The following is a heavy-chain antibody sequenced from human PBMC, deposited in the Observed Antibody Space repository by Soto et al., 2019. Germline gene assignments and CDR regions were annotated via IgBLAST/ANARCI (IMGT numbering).Heavy chain of an antibody. J-gene: IGHJ5*02. V-gene: IGHV3-74*01. D-gene: IGHD3-10*01. CDR1: GFTFSSYW. CDR3: ARDPITMVRGAKFDP. Sequence: GGSLRLSCAASGFTFSSYWMHWVRQAPGKGLVWVSRINSDGSSTSYADSVKGRFTISRDNAKNTLYLQMNSLRAEDTAVYYCARDPITMVRGAKFDPWGQGTLVTVSS. CDR2: INSDGSST.